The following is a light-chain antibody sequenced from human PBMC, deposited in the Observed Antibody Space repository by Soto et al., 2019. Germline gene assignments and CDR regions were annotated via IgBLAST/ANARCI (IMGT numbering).Light chain of an antibody. Sequence: QSALTQPASVSGSPGQSISISCTGSSNDVGGYNYVSWYQQHPGKAPKLIISEVTNRPSGVSNRFSGSKSGNTASLTISGLQAEDEADYYCSSYTTITPVVFGGGTKVTVL. V-gene: IGLV2-14*01. CDR3: SSYTTITPVV. J-gene: IGLJ2*01. CDR2: EVT. CDR1: SNDVGGYNY.